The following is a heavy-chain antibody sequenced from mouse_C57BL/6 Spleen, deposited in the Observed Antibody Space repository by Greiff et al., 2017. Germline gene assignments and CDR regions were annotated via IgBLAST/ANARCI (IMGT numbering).Heavy chain of an antibody. Sequence: EVQLQESGPGLVKPSQSLSLTCSVTGYSITSGYYWNWIRQFPGNKLEWMGYISYDGSNNYNPSLKNRISITRDTSKNQFFLKLNSVTTEDTATYYCARFLYYGSSFYAMDYWGQGTSVTVSS. V-gene: IGHV3-6*01. CDR1: GYSITSGYY. D-gene: IGHD1-1*01. CDR3: ARFLYYGSSFYAMDY. J-gene: IGHJ4*01. CDR2: ISYDGSN.